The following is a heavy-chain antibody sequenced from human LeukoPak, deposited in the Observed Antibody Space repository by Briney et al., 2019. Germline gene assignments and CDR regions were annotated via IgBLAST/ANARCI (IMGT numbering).Heavy chain of an antibody. V-gene: IGHV4-39*01. Sequence: PSETLSLTCTVSGGSISSSSYYWGWIRQPPGKGLEWIGNIYHSGSTYYNPSLKSRVTISVDTSKNQFSLKLSSVTAADTAVYYCARHQGRQLADYWGQGTLVTVSS. D-gene: IGHD6-13*01. CDR3: ARHQGRQLADY. J-gene: IGHJ4*02. CDR1: GGSISSSSYY. CDR2: IYHSGST.